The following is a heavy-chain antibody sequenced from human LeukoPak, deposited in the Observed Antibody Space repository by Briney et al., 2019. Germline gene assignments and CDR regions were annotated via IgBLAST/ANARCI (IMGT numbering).Heavy chain of an antibody. CDR3: ANPASGWYVFDY. CDR2: ISGSGGST. Sequence: GGSLRLSCAVSGFTFRSYAMSWVRQASGKGLEWVSAISGSGGSTYYAEAVNGRFTNSRDSTKTMLYLQMTSVRAEDTAIYYCANPASGWYVFDYWGQGTLVTVSS. J-gene: IGHJ4*02. D-gene: IGHD6-19*01. CDR1: GFTFRSYA. V-gene: IGHV3-23*01.